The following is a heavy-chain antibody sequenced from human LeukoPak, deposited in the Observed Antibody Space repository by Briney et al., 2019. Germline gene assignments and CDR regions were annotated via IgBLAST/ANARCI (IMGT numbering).Heavy chain of an antibody. Sequence: GASVKVSCKASGYTFTSYDINWVRQATGQGLEWMGWMNPNSGNTGYAQKFQGRVTMTRNTSISTAYMELSSLRSEDTAVYYCARGLPGYDILTGYYRSPYYYYGMDVWGQGTTVTVSS. D-gene: IGHD3-9*01. CDR3: ARGLPGYDILTGYYRSPYYYYGMDV. CDR2: MNPNSGNT. J-gene: IGHJ6*02. V-gene: IGHV1-8*01. CDR1: GYTFTSYD.